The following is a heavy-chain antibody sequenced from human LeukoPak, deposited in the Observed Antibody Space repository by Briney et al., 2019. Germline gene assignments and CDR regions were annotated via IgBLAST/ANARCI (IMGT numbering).Heavy chain of an antibody. CDR3: SRDSITIFGVVTPRRFYFDY. CDR2: IIPIFGTA. Sequence: SVKVSCKASGVTFSSYAISWVRQAPGQGLEWMGGIIPIFGTANYAQKFQGRVTITADESTSTAYMELSSLRSEDTAVYYCSRDSITIFGVVTPRRFYFDYWGQGTLVTVSS. CDR1: GVTFSSYA. J-gene: IGHJ4*02. V-gene: IGHV1-69*13. D-gene: IGHD3-3*01.